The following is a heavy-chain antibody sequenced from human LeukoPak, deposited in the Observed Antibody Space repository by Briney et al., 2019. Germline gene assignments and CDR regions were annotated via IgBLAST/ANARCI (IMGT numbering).Heavy chain of an antibody. CDR2: INAGNGNT. CDR1: GYTFTSYA. Sequence: ASVKVSCKASGYTFTSYAMHWVRQAPGQRLEWMGWINAGNGNTKYSQKFQGRVTITRDTSASTAYMELSSLRSEDTAVYYCARDLGSYSSSWGAYWFDPWGQGTLVTVSS. V-gene: IGHV1-3*01. D-gene: IGHD6-13*01. J-gene: IGHJ5*02. CDR3: ARDLGSYSSSWGAYWFDP.